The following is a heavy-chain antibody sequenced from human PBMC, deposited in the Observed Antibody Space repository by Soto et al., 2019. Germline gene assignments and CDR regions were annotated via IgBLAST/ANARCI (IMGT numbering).Heavy chain of an antibody. V-gene: IGHV3-30-3*01. CDR3: ARAGCISTSCYAYYYGMDV. CDR2: ISYDGSNK. D-gene: IGHD2-2*01. CDR1: GFTFSSYA. J-gene: IGHJ6*01. Sequence: QVQLVESGGGVVQPGRSLRLSCAASGFTFSSYAMHWVRQAPGKGLEWVAVISYDGSNKYYADSVKGRFTISRDNSKNTLYLQMNSLRAEDTAVYYCARAGCISTSCYAYYYGMDVW.